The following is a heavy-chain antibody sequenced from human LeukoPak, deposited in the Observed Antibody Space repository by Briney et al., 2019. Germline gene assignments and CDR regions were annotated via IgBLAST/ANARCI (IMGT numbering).Heavy chain of an antibody. CDR1: GYSFTSYW. CDR2: IYPGDSDT. V-gene: IGHV5-51*01. Sequence: GESLKISCKGSGYSFTSYWIGWVRQMPGKGLEWMGIIYPGDSDTRYSPSFQGQVTISADKSISTAYLQWSSLKASDTAMYYCAILWSTAKPIPWFDPWGQGTLVTVSS. D-gene: IGHD2-21*01. J-gene: IGHJ5*02. CDR3: AILWSTAKPIPWFDP.